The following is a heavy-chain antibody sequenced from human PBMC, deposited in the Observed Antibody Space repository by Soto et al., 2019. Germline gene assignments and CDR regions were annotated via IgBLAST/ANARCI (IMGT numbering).Heavy chain of an antibody. J-gene: IGHJ4*02. CDR1: GFTFDDYG. Sequence: GGSLSLSCAASGFTFDDYGMHWVRQAPGKGLEWVSGISWNSGSIGYADSVKGRFTISRDNAKNSLYLQMNSLRAEDTALYYCAKTGPGYYYDYWGQGILVSVSS. CDR3: AKTGPGYYYDY. CDR2: ISWNSGSI. V-gene: IGHV3-9*01. D-gene: IGHD3-22*01.